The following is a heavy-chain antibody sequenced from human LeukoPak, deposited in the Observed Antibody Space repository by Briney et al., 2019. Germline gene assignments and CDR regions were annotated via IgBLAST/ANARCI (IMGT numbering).Heavy chain of an antibody. CDR2: IYTSGST. CDR1: GGSISSGDYY. D-gene: IGHD6-13*01. CDR3: ARGPGSSWYRGWFDP. V-gene: IGHV4-61*02. Sequence: PSETLSLTCTVSGGSISSGDYYWSWIRQPPGKGLEWIGRIYTSGSTNYNPSLKSRVTMSVDTSKNQFSLKLSSVTAADTAVYYCARGPGSSWYRGWFDPWGQGTLVTVSS. J-gene: IGHJ5*02.